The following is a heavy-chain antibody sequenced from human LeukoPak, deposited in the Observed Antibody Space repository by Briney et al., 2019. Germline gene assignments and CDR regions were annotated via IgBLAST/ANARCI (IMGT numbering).Heavy chain of an antibody. J-gene: IGHJ6*02. CDR1: GFTFDNYA. Sequence: GGSLRLSCAASGFTFDNYAMHWVRQAPGKGLEWVSLISGDGGSTYYADSVKGRFTISRDNSKNSLYLQMNSLRTEDTALYYCAKDPAIAAPCGGYYYGMDVWGQGTTVTVSS. D-gene: IGHD6-13*01. CDR2: ISGDGGST. CDR3: AKDPAIAAPCGGYYYGMDV. V-gene: IGHV3-43*02.